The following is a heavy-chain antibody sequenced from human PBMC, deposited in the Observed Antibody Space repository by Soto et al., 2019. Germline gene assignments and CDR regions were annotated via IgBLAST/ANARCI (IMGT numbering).Heavy chain of an antibody. J-gene: IGHJ6*03. CDR1: GASISSYY. Sequence: SETLSLTCTVSGASISSYYWSWIRQPPGKGLEWIGYIYYSGSTNYNPSLKSRVSTSVDTSKNQLSLKPSSVTAADTAVYYCAKSLGAPRGMSYYYSYRDVGGKGTTVPVPS. D-gene: IGHD2-15*01. CDR3: AKSLGAPRGMSYYYSYRDV. CDR2: IYYSGST. V-gene: IGHV4-59*01.